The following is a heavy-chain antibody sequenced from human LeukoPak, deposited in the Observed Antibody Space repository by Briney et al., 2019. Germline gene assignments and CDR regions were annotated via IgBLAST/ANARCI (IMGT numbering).Heavy chain of an antibody. Sequence: GASVKVSCKASGYTFSNYDINWVRQAPGQGLEWMGRISTHNGNTHYAQKLQGRVTMTTDTSTSTAYMELRSLRSDDTAVYYCARDSYYDSSGFFDYWGQGTLVTVSS. D-gene: IGHD3-22*01. V-gene: IGHV1-18*01. J-gene: IGHJ4*02. CDR2: ISTHNGNT. CDR1: GYTFSNYD. CDR3: ARDSYYDSSGFFDY.